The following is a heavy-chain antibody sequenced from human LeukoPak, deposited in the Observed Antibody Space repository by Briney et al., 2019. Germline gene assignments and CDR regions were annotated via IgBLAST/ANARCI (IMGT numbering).Heavy chain of an antibody. D-gene: IGHD1-14*01. CDR2: ILNSGGRT. CDR1: GFTFSSYS. Sequence: GGSLRLSCAASGFTFSSYSMSWDRQAPGEGLEWVSTILNSGGRTFYADSVRGRFNISRDNPRNTLYLQVNSLRAEDTAVYYCAKSNPSRVGYFDYWGQGTLVTVSS. CDR3: AKSNPSRVGYFDY. J-gene: IGHJ4*02. V-gene: IGHV3-23*01.